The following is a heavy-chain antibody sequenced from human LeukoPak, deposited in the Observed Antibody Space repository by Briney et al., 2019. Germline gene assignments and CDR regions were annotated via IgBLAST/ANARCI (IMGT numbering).Heavy chain of an antibody. CDR1: GYTFTGYY. D-gene: IGHD2-21*02. CDR2: INPNSGGT. J-gene: IGHJ4*02. V-gene: IGHV1-2*02. Sequence: GASVKVSCKASGYTFTGYYMHWVRQAPGQGLEWMGWINPNSGGTNYAQKFQGRVTMTRDTSISTAYMELSRLRSDDTAVYYCARDVFCGGDCYPDYWGQGTLVTVSS. CDR3: ARDVFCGGDCYPDY.